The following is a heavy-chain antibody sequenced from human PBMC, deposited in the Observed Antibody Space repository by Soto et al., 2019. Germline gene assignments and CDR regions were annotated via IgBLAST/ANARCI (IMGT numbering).Heavy chain of an antibody. CDR3: ALSYYGSGTSFDY. V-gene: IGHV3-48*01. J-gene: IGHJ4*02. CDR1: GFSFSSYS. CDR2: ISSSRSTI. Sequence: EVQLVESGGGLVQPGGSLRLSCAASGFSFSSYSMNWFRQAPGKGLEWVSYISSSRSTIYYADSVKGRFTISRDNAKNSLYLQMNSLRAEDTAVYYCALSYYGSGTSFDYWGQGTLVTFSS. D-gene: IGHD3-10*01.